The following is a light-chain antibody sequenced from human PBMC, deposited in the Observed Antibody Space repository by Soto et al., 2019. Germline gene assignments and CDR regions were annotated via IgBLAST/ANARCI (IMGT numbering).Light chain of an antibody. J-gene: IGLJ2*01. CDR1: SSDIGAYKF. CDR2: EVS. CDR3: SLYAGTSSVV. Sequence: QSALTQPPSASGSPGQSVAISCTGTSSDIGAYKFVSWYQQHPGNAPKLIIYEVSIRPSGVPDRFSGSKSGNTASLTVSGLLAEDEADYYCSLYAGTSSVVFGGGTKLTVL. V-gene: IGLV2-8*01.